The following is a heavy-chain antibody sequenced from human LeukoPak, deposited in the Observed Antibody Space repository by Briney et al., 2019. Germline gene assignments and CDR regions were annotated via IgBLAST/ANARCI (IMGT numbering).Heavy chain of an antibody. V-gene: IGHV3-7*01. J-gene: IGHJ4*02. D-gene: IGHD6-13*01. Sequence: GGSLRLSCVASGFTFSSRDWMTWVRQAPGKGLEWVANIKQDGSEKNYVDSVKGRFTISRDNAKNSVDLQMNSLRVEDTAVYYCARDATSSWSLPDYWGQGTLVTVSS. CDR2: IKQDGSEK. CDR3: ARDATSSWSLPDY. CDR1: GFTFSSRDW.